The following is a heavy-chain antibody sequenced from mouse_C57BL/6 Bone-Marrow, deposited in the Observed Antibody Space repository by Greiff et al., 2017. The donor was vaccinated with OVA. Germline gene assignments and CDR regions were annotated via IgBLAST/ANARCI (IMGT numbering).Heavy chain of an antibody. V-gene: IGHV14-4*01. CDR3: TDGYYFDY. J-gene: IGHJ2*01. D-gene: IGHD2-3*01. CDR1: GFNIKDDY. CDR2: IDPENGAT. Sequence: EVQLQQSGAELVRPGASVKLSCTASGFNIKDDYMHWVKQRPEQGLEWIGRIDPENGATEYASKFQGKATITADTSSNTAYLQLSSLTSADTAVYYWTDGYYFDYWGQGTTLTVSS.